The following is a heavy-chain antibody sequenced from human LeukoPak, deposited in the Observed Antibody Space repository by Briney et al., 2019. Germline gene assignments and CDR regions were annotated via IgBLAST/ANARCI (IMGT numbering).Heavy chain of an antibody. J-gene: IGHJ4*02. CDR1: GFTVSSNY. V-gene: IGHV3-74*01. Sequence: PGGSLRLSCAASGFTVSSNYMSWVRQAPGKGLVWVSRINTDGSITTYADSVKGRFTISRDNAKNTLSLQMNSLKGEDTAVYYCTSQGAAAWGQGTLVTVSS. CDR2: INTDGSIT. CDR3: TSQGAAA.